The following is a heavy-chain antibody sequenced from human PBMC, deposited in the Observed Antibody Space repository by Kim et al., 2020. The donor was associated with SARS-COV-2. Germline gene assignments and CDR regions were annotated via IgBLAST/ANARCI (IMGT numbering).Heavy chain of an antibody. D-gene: IGHD6-19*01. J-gene: IGHJ4*02. CDR1: GFRFSNYE. Sequence: GGSLRLSCAASGFRFSNYEMNWVRQTPGKGLEWISYISSISRSIYYADSVRGRFTISRDNAKNSLYLQMNSLRAEDPAVYYCATPASTDGWYFDYWGRGTLVTVSS. V-gene: IGHV3-48*03. CDR3: ATPASTDGWYFDY. CDR2: ISSISRSI.